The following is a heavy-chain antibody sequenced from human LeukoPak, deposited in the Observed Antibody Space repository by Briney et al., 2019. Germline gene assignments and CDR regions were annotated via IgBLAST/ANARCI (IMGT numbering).Heavy chain of an antibody. Sequence: GGSLRLSCAASGFTFSNAWMSWVRQAPGKGLEWVGRIKSKTDGGTTDYAAPVKGRFTISRDDSKNTLCLQMNSLKTEDTAVYYCTTGVGYDFWSGTNFWGQGTLVTVSS. D-gene: IGHD3-3*01. CDR2: IKSKTDGGTT. CDR1: GFTFSNAW. J-gene: IGHJ4*02. CDR3: TTGVGYDFWSGTNF. V-gene: IGHV3-15*01.